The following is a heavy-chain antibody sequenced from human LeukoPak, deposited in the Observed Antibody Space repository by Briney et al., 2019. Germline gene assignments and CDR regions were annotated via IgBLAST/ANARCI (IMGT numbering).Heavy chain of an antibody. J-gene: IGHJ4*02. CDR3: ATRRDGYSYFDY. Sequence: SETLSLTCTVSGDSISTSSYCWGWLRQPPGKGLEWLGNIYYSGITNYTPSLKSRLTISVHTSKNQFPLNLSSVTAADTAVYYCATRRDGYSYFDYWGQGTLVTVSS. CDR2: IYYSGIT. CDR1: GDSISTSSYC. V-gene: IGHV4-39*01. D-gene: IGHD5-24*01.